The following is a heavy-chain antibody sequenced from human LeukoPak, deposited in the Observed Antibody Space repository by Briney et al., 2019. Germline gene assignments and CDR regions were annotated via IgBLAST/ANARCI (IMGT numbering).Heavy chain of an antibody. CDR2: ISGSGGTT. D-gene: IGHD6-6*01. V-gene: IGHV3-23*01. CDR3: AKSIAARPLGY. J-gene: IGHJ4*02. Sequence: GGSLRLSCAASGFTFSSYAMTWVRQAPGKGLEWVSVISGSGGTTYYADSVKGRLTISRDNSKNTLYLQMNSLRAEDTAVYYCAKSIAARPLGYWGQGTLVTVSS. CDR1: GFTFSSYA.